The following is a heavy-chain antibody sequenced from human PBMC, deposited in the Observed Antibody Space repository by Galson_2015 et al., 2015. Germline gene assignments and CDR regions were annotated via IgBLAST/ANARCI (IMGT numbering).Heavy chain of an antibody. D-gene: IGHD6-19*01. CDR1: GFTFSSYD. Sequence: SLRLSCAASGFTFSSYDMHWVRQATGKGLEWVSAIGTAGDTYYPGSVKGRFTISRENAKNSLYLQMNSLRAGDTAVYYCARMSAVAGNEDYYYYYMDVWGKGTTVTVSS. CDR2: IGTAGDT. V-gene: IGHV3-13*01. CDR3: ARMSAVAGNEDYYYYYMDV. J-gene: IGHJ6*03.